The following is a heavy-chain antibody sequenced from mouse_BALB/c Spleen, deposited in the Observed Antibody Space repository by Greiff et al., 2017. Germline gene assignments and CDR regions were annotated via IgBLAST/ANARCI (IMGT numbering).Heavy chain of an antibody. CDR1: GYTFSSYW. D-gene: IGHD4-1*01. Sequence: VKLVESGAELMKPGASVKISCKATGYTFSSYWIEWVKQRPGHGLEWIGEILPGSGSTNYNEKFKGKATFTADTSSNTAYMQLSSLTSEDSAVYYCAKLGRAMDYWGQGTSVTVSS. V-gene: IGHV1-9*01. CDR3: AKLGRAMDY. J-gene: IGHJ4*01. CDR2: ILPGSGST.